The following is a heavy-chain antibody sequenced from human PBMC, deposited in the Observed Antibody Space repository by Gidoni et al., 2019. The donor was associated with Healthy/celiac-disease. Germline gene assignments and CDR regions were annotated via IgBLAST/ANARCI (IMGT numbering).Heavy chain of an antibody. CDR1: GFTFRDYY. Sequence: QVQLVESGGGLVKPGGSLRLSCAASGFTFRDYYMSWIRQAPGKGLEWVSYISSSGSTIYYADSVKGRFTISRDNAKNSLYLQMNSLRAEDTAVYYCARETPDLTAIRSGAFDIWGQGTMVTVSS. CDR2: ISSSGSTI. D-gene: IGHD2-21*02. J-gene: IGHJ3*02. V-gene: IGHV3-11*01. CDR3: ARETPDLTAIRSGAFDI.